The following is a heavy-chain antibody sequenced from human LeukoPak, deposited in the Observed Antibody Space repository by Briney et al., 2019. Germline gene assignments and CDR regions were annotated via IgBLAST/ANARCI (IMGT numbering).Heavy chain of an antibody. J-gene: IGHJ5*02. CDR3: VREVGLTYYYDSSGYAYNWFDP. Sequence: PGGSLRLSCAASGFTFSSYAMHWVRQAPGKGLEWVAVISYDGSNKYYADSVKGRFTISRDNSKNTLYLQMNSLRAEDTAVYYCVREVGLTYYYDSSGYAYNWFDPWGQGTLVTVSS. CDR2: ISYDGSNK. V-gene: IGHV3-30-3*01. CDR1: GFTFSSYA. D-gene: IGHD3-22*01.